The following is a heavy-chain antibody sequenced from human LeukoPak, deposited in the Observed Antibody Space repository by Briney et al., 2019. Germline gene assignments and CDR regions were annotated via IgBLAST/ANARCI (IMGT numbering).Heavy chain of an antibody. CDR2: INNDGSST. Sequence: GGSLRLSCAASGFTFSSYWMHWVRPAPGKGLVWVSHINNDGSSTIYADSVKGRFTISRDNAKNTLYLQMNSLRAEDTAVYYCARSGGSGFHYWGQGTLVTVSS. J-gene: IGHJ4*02. CDR3: ARSGGSGFHY. CDR1: GFTFSSYW. D-gene: IGHD3-10*01. V-gene: IGHV3-74*01.